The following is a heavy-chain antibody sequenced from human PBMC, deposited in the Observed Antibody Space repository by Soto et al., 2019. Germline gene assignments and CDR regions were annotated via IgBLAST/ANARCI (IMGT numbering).Heavy chain of an antibody. CDR3: ARFSGGSYNTYYFYYGMDV. V-gene: IGHV1-18*04. J-gene: IGHJ6*02. D-gene: IGHD2-15*01. CDR2: ISAYNGNT. CDR1: GYTFTSYG. Sequence: ASVKVSCKASGYTFTSYGISWVRQPPGQGLDWMGWISAYNGNTKYAQDLQGRVTMTTDTSTSTAYMELRSLRSDDTAMYYCARFSGGSYNTYYFYYGMDVWGQGTTVTSP.